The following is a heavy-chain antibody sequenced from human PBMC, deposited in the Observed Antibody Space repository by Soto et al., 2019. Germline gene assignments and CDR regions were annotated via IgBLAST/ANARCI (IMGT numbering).Heavy chain of an antibody. Sequence: ASVKVSCKASGYTFTGYYIHWVRQVPGQGLEWMGWINSRTGVTNYAQKFQGWVTMTRDTSISTAYMEVSRLKSDDTAVYYCARDGGEYGDYDYWGQGTLVTVSS. J-gene: IGHJ4*02. CDR1: GYTFTGYY. V-gene: IGHV1-2*04. CDR3: ARDGGEYGDYDY. D-gene: IGHD4-17*01. CDR2: INSRTGVT.